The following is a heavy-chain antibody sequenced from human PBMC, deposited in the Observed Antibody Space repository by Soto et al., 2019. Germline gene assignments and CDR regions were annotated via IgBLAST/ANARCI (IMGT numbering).Heavy chain of an antibody. Sequence: QITLKESGPTLVKPTQTLTLTCTFSGFSLSTSGVGVGWIRQPPGKALEWLALIYWNDDKRYSPSLKSRLTITKDTSKNQVVLTMTNMDPVDTATYYCAHTRVEMATISHDYWGQGTLVTVSS. CDR2: IYWNDDK. D-gene: IGHD5-12*01. V-gene: IGHV2-5*01. J-gene: IGHJ4*02. CDR1: GFSLSTSGVG. CDR3: AHTRVEMATISHDY.